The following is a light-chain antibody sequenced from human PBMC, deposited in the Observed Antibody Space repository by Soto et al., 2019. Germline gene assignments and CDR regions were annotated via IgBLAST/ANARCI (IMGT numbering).Light chain of an antibody. CDR1: QDVSSN. CDR3: HQYDNAPQT. Sequence: ERVVTQLPATLSVSPGERATLSCRASQDVSSNLAWYQQKPGQAPSLLIYGASTRAPGIPDKFSGTGSGTDYSLTIDRLEPEDSAVYYCHQYDNAPQTFGQGTKVDIK. J-gene: IGKJ2*01. V-gene: IGKV3D-15*01. CDR2: GAS.